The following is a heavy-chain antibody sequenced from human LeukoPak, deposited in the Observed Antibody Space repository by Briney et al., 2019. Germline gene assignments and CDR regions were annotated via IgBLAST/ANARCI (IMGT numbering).Heavy chain of an antibody. J-gene: IGHJ4*02. CDR3: ARALYSMTTVTTEYWFDY. CDR2: ISLRGRT. D-gene: IGHD4-17*01. Sequence: SGTLSLTCGVSGGSITTTNFWSWVRQPPGGGLEWIGEISLRGRTQYNPSLKSRVNISIDESKNHLYLSLASVTAADTAVYYCARALYSMTTVTTEYWFDYWGQGTLVTVSS. CDR1: GGSITTTNF. V-gene: IGHV4-4*02.